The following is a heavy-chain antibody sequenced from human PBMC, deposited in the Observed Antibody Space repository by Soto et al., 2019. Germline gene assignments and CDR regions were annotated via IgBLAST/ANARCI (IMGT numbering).Heavy chain of an antibody. CDR1: GFTFGNSW. CDR3: ATAEVDY. V-gene: IGHV3-74*01. J-gene: IGHJ4*02. CDR2: MNSDGSTT. Sequence: EVQLVESVGALVQPGGSLRLSCAASGFTFGNSWMHWVRQAPGAGPEWVSRMNSDGSTTDYADSVKGRFTVSRDNAKNTLYLQMNSLRAEATAVDYCATAEVDYWGPGTLVTVSS.